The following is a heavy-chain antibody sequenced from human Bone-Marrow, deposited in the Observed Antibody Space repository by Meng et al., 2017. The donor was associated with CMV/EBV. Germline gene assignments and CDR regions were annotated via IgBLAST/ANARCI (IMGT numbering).Heavy chain of an antibody. D-gene: IGHD3-22*01. CDR1: GYTFTTYG. CDR3: ARDMIASWPGWFDP. J-gene: IGHJ5*02. Sequence: QVQLVQSGVEVKKPGASVKVSCKASGYTFTTYGLSWVRQAPGQGLEWMGWISNYNGNTNYAQKFQDRVTMTTDASTSIAYMELRSLRFDDTAIYYCARDMIASWPGWFDPWGQGTLVTVSS. V-gene: IGHV1-18*01. CDR2: ISNYNGNT.